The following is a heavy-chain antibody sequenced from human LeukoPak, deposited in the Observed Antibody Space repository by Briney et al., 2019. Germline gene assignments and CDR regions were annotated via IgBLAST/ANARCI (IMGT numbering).Heavy chain of an antibody. CDR2: IDPNGEAS. Sequence: GGSLRLSCAASGFTFSGCVMLWVRQAPGMGLEYVSSIDPNGEASYYANSVKGRFSISRDNSNNMLYLQMGSLTSADMGVYYCAAQGGRTGAYDPWGLGTLVTVAS. V-gene: IGHV3-64*01. D-gene: IGHD3/OR15-3a*01. CDR3: AAQGGRTGAYDP. CDR1: GFTFSGCV. J-gene: IGHJ5*02.